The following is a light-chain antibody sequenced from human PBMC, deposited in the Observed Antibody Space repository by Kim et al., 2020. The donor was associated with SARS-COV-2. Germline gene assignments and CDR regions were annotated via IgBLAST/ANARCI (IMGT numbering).Light chain of an antibody. CDR2: DAS. CDR3: HQRSNWPRALT. V-gene: IGKV3-11*01. Sequence: EIVLTQSPATLSLSPGERATLSCRASQSVSSYLAWYQQKPGQAPRLLIYDASNRATGIPARFSGSGSGTDFTLTISSLEPEDFAVYYCHQRSNWPRALTFGGGTKVDIK. CDR1: QSVSSY. J-gene: IGKJ4*01.